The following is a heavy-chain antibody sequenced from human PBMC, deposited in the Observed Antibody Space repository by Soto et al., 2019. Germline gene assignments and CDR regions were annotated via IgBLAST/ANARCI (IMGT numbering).Heavy chain of an antibody. CDR1: GFTFSSYA. D-gene: IGHD3-3*01. CDR2: ISGSGGST. Sequence: GGSLRLSCAASGFTFSSYAMSWVRQAPGKGLEWVSAISGSGGSTYYADSVKGRFTISRDNSKNTLYLQMNSLRAEDTAVYYCAKVPYYDFWSGLDYWGQGTLVTVS. J-gene: IGHJ4*02. V-gene: IGHV3-23*01. CDR3: AKVPYYDFWSGLDY.